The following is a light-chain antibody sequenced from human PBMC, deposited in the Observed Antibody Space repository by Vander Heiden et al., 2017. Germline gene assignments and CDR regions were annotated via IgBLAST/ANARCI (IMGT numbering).Light chain of an antibody. J-gene: IGKJ4*01. CDR1: QSVSSY. CDR2: DDS. Sequence: EIVLTQSPATLSLSPGERATLSCRASQSVSSYLAWYQQKPGQAPRLLIYDDSNRDTGIPARFSGSGSGTDFTLTISSLEPEDFAVYYCQQRSNWPSVTFGGGTKVEIK. V-gene: IGKV3-11*01. CDR3: QQRSNWPSVT.